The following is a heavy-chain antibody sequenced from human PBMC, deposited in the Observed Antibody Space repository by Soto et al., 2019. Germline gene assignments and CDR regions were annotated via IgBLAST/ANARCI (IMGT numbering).Heavy chain of an antibody. CDR3: AKGGRQWLVTSAFNS. CDR1: GFTFSDYA. J-gene: IGHJ4*02. Sequence: VQLVESGGGVVQPGRSLRLSCAASGFTFSDYAMHWVRQAPGKGLEWVAVVSHDGRNTHYADSVKGRFTISRDSSKNAVSLEMPSLRAEDTAVYYCAKGGRQWLVTSAFNSWGQGALVTVPS. CDR2: VSHDGRNT. D-gene: IGHD6-19*01. V-gene: IGHV3-30*18.